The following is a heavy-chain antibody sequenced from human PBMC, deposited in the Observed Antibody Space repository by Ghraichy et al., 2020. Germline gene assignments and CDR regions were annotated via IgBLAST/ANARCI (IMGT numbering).Heavy chain of an antibody. Sequence: SETLSLTCTVSGYSISSGYYWGWIRQPPGKGLEWIGSIYHSGSTYYNPSLKSRVTISVDTSKNQFSLKLSSVTAADTAMYYCARDAIAVSGTGFDYWGQGTLVTVSS. J-gene: IGHJ4*02. V-gene: IGHV4-38-2*02. CDR2: IYHSGST. D-gene: IGHD6-19*01. CDR1: GYSISSGYY. CDR3: ARDAIAVSGTGFDY.